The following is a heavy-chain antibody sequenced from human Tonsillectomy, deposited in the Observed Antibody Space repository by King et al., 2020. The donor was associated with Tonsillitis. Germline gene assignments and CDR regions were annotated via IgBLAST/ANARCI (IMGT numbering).Heavy chain of an antibody. D-gene: IGHD6-19*01. Sequence: VTLKESGPVLVKPTETLTMTWTVSGFLLSDGKMGVGGISQPPGKALELLAHIFSNDEKSSGTALKSSLTISKDAANTQVVLTMTNVDPMDTATYYCARIYYSSGWYWTFDYWGQGTLVTVSS. V-gene: IGHV2-26*01. CDR1: GFLLSDGKMG. CDR2: IFSNDEK. J-gene: IGHJ4*02. CDR3: ARIYYSSGWYWTFDY.